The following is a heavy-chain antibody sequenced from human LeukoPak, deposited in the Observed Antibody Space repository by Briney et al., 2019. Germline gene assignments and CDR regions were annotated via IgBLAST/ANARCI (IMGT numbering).Heavy chain of an antibody. CDR2: IYYSGST. D-gene: IGHD3-22*01. V-gene: IGHV4-59*01. CDR1: GGSISSYY. J-gene: IGHJ3*02. CDR3: ARARYYDSSGYYSPDAFDI. Sequence: SETLSLTCTVSGGSISSYYWSWIRQPPGKGLEWIGYIYYSGSTNYNPSLKSRVTISVDTSKNQFSLKLSSVTAADTAVYYCARARYYDSSGYYSPDAFDIWGQGTMVTVSS.